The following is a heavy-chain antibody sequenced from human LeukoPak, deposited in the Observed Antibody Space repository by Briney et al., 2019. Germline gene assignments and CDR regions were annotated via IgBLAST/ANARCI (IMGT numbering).Heavy chain of an antibody. CDR1: GFAFSDYW. D-gene: IGHD1-26*01. CDR2: INEDGSKK. CDR3: GRDLGGRSGY. J-gene: IGHJ4*02. V-gene: IGHV3-7*03. Sequence: PGGSLRLSCAASGFAFSDYWMSWVRQAPGKGLEWVANINEDGSKKHYLDSVEGRFTISRDNAKNTLYLQMNSLRAEDTAVYYCGRDLGGRSGYWGQGTLVTVSS.